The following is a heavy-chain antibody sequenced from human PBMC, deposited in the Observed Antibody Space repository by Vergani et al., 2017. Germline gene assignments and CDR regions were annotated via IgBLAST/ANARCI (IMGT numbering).Heavy chain of an antibody. CDR2: IIPILGIA. D-gene: IGHD2-15*01. V-gene: IGHV1-69*04. CDR1: GGTFSSYA. J-gene: IGHJ5*02. CDR3: ARGNCSGGSCYAAINNWFDP. Sequence: QVQLVQSGAEVKKPGASVKVSCKASGGTFSSYAISWVRQAPGQGLEWMGRIIPILGIANYAQKFQGRVTITADKSTSTAYMELSSLRSEDTAVYYCARGNCSGGSCYAAINNWFDPWGQGTLVTVSS.